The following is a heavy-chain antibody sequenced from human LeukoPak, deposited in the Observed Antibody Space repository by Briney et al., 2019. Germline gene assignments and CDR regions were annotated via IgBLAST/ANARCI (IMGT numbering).Heavy chain of an antibody. D-gene: IGHD3-10*01. Sequence: GGSLRLSCAASGFIFSSYGMHWVRQAPGKGLEWVAVISYDGSNKYYADSVKGRFTISRDNSKNTLYLQMNSLRAEDTAVYYCAKDGSGSYYPLYYFDYWGQGTLVTVSS. CDR2: ISYDGSNK. J-gene: IGHJ4*02. CDR1: GFIFSSYG. V-gene: IGHV3-30*18. CDR3: AKDGSGSYYPLYYFDY.